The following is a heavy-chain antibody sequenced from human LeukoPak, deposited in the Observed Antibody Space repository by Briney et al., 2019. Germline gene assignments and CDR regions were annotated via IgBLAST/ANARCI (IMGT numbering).Heavy chain of an antibody. CDR3: ARGWSSGWYGIYYYYYMDV. J-gene: IGHJ6*03. V-gene: IGHV3-48*01. D-gene: IGHD6-19*01. Sequence: PGGSLRLSCAASGFIVSSKYMTWVRQAPGKGLEWVSYISSSSSTIYYADSVKGRFTISRDNAKNSLYLQMNSLRAEDTAVYYCARGWSSGWYGIYYYYYMDVWGKGTTVTVSS. CDR1: GFIVSSKY. CDR2: ISSSSSTI.